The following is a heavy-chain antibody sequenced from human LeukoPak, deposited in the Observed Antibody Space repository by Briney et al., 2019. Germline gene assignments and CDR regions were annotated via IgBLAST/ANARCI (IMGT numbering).Heavy chain of an antibody. D-gene: IGHD3-16*01. CDR3: ARGLGLDY. Sequence: ASVKVSCKASGYTFTGYYMHWVRQAPGQGLEWMGWMNPNSGNTGYAQKFQGRVTMTRETSISTAYMELSSLRSEDTAVYYCARGLGLDYWGQGTLVTVSS. CDR2: MNPNSGNT. J-gene: IGHJ4*02. CDR1: GYTFTGYY. V-gene: IGHV1-8*02.